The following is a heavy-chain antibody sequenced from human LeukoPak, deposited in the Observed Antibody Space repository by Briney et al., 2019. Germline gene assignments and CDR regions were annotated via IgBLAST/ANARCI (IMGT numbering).Heavy chain of an antibody. J-gene: IGHJ4*02. D-gene: IGHD6-19*01. V-gene: IGHV3-7*05. CDR3: ARPYSSGWYGGLNF. CDR1: GFTFSTYW. CDR2: MKQDGNEE. Sequence: GGSLRLSCAVSGFTFSTYWMSWVRQAPGKGLEWVANMKQDGNEEYYVDSVKGRFTISRDNAKNSLYLQMNSLRAEDTAVYYCARPYSSGWYGGLNFWGQGTLVTVSS.